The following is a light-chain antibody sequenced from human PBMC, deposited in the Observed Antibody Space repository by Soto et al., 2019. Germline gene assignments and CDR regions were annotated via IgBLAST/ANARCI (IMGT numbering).Light chain of an antibody. J-gene: IGLJ1*01. CDR1: SSNIGAGYD. CDR2: GNS. Sequence: QPVLTQPPSVSGAPGQRVTISCTGSSSNIGAGYDVHWYQHLPGTAPKLLIYGNSNRPSGVPDRFSGSKSDTSASLAITGLQAEDEADYYCQSYDSSLTGVFGTGTKLTVL. V-gene: IGLV1-40*01. CDR3: QSYDSSLTGV.